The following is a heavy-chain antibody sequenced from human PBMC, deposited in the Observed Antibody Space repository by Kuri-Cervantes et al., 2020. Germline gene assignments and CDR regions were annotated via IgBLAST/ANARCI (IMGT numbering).Heavy chain of an antibody. D-gene: IGHD5-18*01. Sequence: GESLKISCAASGFTFSKYAMTWVRQAPGKGLEWVSYISSSSSTIYYADSVKGRFTISRDNAKNSLYLQMNSLRAEDTAVYYCARGGYSYGYTSYYYYYYMDVWGKGTTVTVSS. CDR3: ARGGYSYGYTSYYYYYYMDV. CDR2: ISSSSSTI. V-gene: IGHV3-48*01. CDR1: GFTFSKYA. J-gene: IGHJ6*03.